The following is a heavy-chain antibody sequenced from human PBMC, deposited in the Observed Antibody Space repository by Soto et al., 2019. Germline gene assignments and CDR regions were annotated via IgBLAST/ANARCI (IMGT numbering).Heavy chain of an antibody. V-gene: IGHV1-2*02. Sequence: GASVKVSCKASGYTFTGYYMHWVRQAPGQGLEWMGWINPNSGGTNYAQKFQGRVTMTRDTSISTAYMELRSLRSDDTAVYYCARLGVTTSVYYYTMDVWGQGTTVTVSS. CDR2: INPNSGGT. J-gene: IGHJ6*02. CDR1: GYTFTGYY. D-gene: IGHD4-4*01. CDR3: ARLGVTTSVYYYTMDV.